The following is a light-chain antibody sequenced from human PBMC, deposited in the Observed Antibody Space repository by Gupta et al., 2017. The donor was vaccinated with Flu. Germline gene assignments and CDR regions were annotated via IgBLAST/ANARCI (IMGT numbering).Light chain of an antibody. J-gene: IGLJ3*02. V-gene: IGLV2-11*01. Sequence: QSALTQPRSLSGSPGQSVTISCTGTSSDVGSDNYVSWYQQLPGKAPKLMIYDVSKRPSGVPDRFSGSKSGNAASLTISVLQAEDEADYYCCSYAGSYTWVFGGGTKLTVL. CDR2: DVS. CDR1: SSDVGSDNY. CDR3: CSYAGSYTWV.